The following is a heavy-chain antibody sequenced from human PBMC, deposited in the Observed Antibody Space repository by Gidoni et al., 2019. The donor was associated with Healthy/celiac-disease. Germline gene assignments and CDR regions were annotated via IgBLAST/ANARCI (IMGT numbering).Heavy chain of an antibody. J-gene: IGHJ4*02. V-gene: IGHV4-34*01. CDR1: GGSYSGFY. CDR3: AREPYSRSWWYFDY. Sequence: QVQLQQWGAGTWKPSEKRAVNCGVYGGSYSGFYWSWIRQPPGKWLWWSGESTHSGISHYLPSLMTRVTISLATSKDQFSLMLSSVAAADPAVYYCAREPYSRSWWYFDYWGQGTLVTVSS. D-gene: IGHD6-13*01. CDR2: STHSGIS.